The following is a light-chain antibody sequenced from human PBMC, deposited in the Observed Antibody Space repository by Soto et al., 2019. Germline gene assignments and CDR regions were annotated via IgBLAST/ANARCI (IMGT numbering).Light chain of an antibody. Sequence: DIELTQSPSSLSASVGDRVIITCRASLSISRYLHCYHQQPGKGPKVLIYGASSLQSGVPSRFSGSGSGTDFTLTINSLQPEDFATYYCQQAASFPITFGQGTKVDNK. V-gene: IGKV1-39*01. CDR1: LSISRY. CDR3: QQAASFPIT. J-gene: IGKJ1*01. CDR2: GAS.